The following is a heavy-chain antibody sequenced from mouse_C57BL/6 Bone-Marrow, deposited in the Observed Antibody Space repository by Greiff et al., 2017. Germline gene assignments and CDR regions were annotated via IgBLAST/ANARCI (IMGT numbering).Heavy chain of an antibody. CDR1: GFSLTSYG. J-gene: IGHJ4*01. CDR2: IWRGGST. CDR3: AKRWLLRGNAMDY. Sequence: QVQLQQSGPGLVQPSQSLSITCTVSGFSLTSYGVHWVRQSPGKGLEWLGVIWRGGSTDYNAAFMSRLSITKDNSKSQVFFKMNSLQADDTAIYYCAKRWLLRGNAMDYWGQGTSVTVSS. V-gene: IGHV2-5*01. D-gene: IGHD2-3*01.